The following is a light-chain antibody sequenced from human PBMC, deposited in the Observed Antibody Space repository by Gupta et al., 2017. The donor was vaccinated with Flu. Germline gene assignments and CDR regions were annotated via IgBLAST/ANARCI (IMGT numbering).Light chain of an antibody. CDR2: RNN. CDR1: SSNIGSNY. Sequence: RVTISCAGSSSNIGSNYGHWYQQLPGTAPKLLIYRNNHRPSGVPDRFSGSKSGTSASLAISGLLSDDEADYYCAAWYDSLSAYVFGTGTKVTVL. J-gene: IGLJ1*01. V-gene: IGLV1-47*01. CDR3: AAWYDSLSAYV.